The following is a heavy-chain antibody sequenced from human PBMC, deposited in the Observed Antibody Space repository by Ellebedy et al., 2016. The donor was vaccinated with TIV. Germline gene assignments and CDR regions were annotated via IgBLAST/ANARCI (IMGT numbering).Heavy chain of an antibody. CDR2: IYYSGST. D-gene: IGHD5-24*01. Sequence: SETLSLTXTVSGGSISSYYWSWIRQPPGKGLEWIGYIYYSGSTNYNPSLKSRITISVDTSKNQFSLKLSSVTAADTAVYYCAREDGCNSKDAFDIWGQGTMVTVSS. J-gene: IGHJ3*02. CDR3: AREDGCNSKDAFDI. V-gene: IGHV4-59*01. CDR1: GGSISSYY.